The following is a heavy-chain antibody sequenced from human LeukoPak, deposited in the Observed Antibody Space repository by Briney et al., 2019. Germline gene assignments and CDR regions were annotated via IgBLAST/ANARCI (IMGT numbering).Heavy chain of an antibody. D-gene: IGHD6-19*01. V-gene: IGHV3-23*01. Sequence: GGSLRLSCAVSGFTFSNYAMLWVRQAPGKGLEWVSGISGSGDSTNYADSVKGRFTISRDNSKNTLYLQTNSLRAEDTAVYYCSNEGSGWYYFDCWGQGTLVIVSS. CDR3: SNEGSGWYYFDC. CDR2: ISGSGDST. J-gene: IGHJ4*02. CDR1: GFTFSNYA.